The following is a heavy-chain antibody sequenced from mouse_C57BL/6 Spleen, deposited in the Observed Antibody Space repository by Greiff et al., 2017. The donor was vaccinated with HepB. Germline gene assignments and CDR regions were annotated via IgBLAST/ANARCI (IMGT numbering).Heavy chain of an antibody. CDR3: ARQDGYYLAY. Sequence: DVYLVESGGGLVQPGGSLKLSCEASGFTFSDYYMYWVRQTPEKRLEWVAYISNGGGSTYYPDTVKGRFTISRDNAKNTLYLQMSRLTSEDTAMYYCARQDGYYLAYWGQGTLVTVSA. CDR1: GFTFSDYY. V-gene: IGHV5-12*01. J-gene: IGHJ3*01. D-gene: IGHD2-3*01. CDR2: ISNGGGST.